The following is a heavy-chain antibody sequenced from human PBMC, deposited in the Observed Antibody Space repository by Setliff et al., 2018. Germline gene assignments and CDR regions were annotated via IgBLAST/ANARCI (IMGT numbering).Heavy chain of an antibody. CDR3: AKERYFDWFFEE. CDR1: GASVTSFDYY. J-gene: IGHJ4*02. V-gene: IGHV4-30-4*01. D-gene: IGHD3-9*01. CDR2: ISHGVST. Sequence: ASETLSLTCTVSGASVTSFDYYWSWIRQPPGKGLEYIGHISHGVSTSYSPSLKSRLSISADTSKNQFSLKLSSVTATDTARYSCAKERYFDWFFEEWGQGTLVTVSS.